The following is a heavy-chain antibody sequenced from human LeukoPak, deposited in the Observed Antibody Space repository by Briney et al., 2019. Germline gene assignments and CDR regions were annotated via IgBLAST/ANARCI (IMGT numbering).Heavy chain of an antibody. CDR1: GGSISSYY. CDR3: ARRGNWFDP. Sequence: PSETLSLTCTVSGGSISSYYWSWIRQPPGKGLEWIGYIYYSGSTNYNPSLKSRVTISVDTPKNQFSLKLSSVTAADTAVYYCARRGNWFDPWGQGTLVTVSS. CDR2: IYYSGST. V-gene: IGHV4-59*08. J-gene: IGHJ5*02.